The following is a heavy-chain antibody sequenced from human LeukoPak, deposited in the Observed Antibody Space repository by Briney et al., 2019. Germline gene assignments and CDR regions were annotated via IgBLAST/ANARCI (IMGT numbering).Heavy chain of an antibody. V-gene: IGHV3-23*01. CDR1: GFTFSSYA. D-gene: IGHD3-16*01. Sequence: GGSLRLSCAASGFTFSSYAMSWVRQAPGKGLEWVSGIIDSGESTYYANFAKGRFTISRDNSNNTLYLQMNSLRAEDTAVYYCAKLGVQELHNYYVAVCGKGTTVAVSS. J-gene: IGHJ6*03. CDR3: AKLGVQELHNYYVAV. CDR2: IIDSGEST.